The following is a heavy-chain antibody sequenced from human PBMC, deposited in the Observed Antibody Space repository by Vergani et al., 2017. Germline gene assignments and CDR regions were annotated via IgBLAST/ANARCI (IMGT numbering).Heavy chain of an antibody. CDR3: ARGEAVYSYGYLSRYYYDSSGYYVFDY. V-gene: IGHV3-21*01. CDR1: GFTFSSYS. Sequence: VQLVESGGGLVKPGGSLRLSCAASGFTFSSYSMNWVRQAPGKGLEWVSSISSSSSYIYYADSVKGRFTISRDNATNALYLQMNSLRAEDTAVYYCARGEAVYSYGYLSRYYYDSSGYYVFDYWGQGTLVTVSS. D-gene: IGHD3-22*01. CDR2: ISSSSSYI. J-gene: IGHJ4*02.